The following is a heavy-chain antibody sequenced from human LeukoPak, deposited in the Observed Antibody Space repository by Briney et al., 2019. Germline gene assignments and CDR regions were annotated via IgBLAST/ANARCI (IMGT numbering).Heavy chain of an antibody. J-gene: IGHJ4*02. CDR3: AHRPQWLPGLFDY. V-gene: IGHV2-5*02. CDR2: IYWDDDK. Sequence: SGPTLAKPSQTLTLTCTFSGFSLSTSAVGVGWIGQPQGKALEWLALIYWDDDKRYSPSLKSSLTITKDTSKNQVVLTMTNMDTVDTAAYYCAHRPQWLPGLFDYWGQGTLVAVSS. CDR1: GFSLSTSAVG. D-gene: IGHD5-12*01.